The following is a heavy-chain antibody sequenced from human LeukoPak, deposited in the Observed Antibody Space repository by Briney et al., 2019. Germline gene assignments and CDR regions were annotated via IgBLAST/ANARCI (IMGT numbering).Heavy chain of an antibody. V-gene: IGHV4-39*07. D-gene: IGHD6-13*01. Sequence: SETLSLTCTVSGGSISSSSYYWGWIRQPPGKGLEWIGSIYYSGSTNYNPSLKSRVTISVDTSKNQFSLKLSSVTAADTAVYYCASSSIAAAGNWFDPWGQGTLVTVSS. CDR2: IYYSGST. CDR1: GGSISSSSYY. CDR3: ASSSIAAAGNWFDP. J-gene: IGHJ5*02.